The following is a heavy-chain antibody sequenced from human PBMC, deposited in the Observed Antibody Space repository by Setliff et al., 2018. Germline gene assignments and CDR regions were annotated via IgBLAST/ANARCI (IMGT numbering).Heavy chain of an antibody. V-gene: IGHV4-34*12. Sequence: SETLSLTCAVYGGSFSGYYWSWIRQPPGKRLEWIGEIIHSGSTNYNPSLKSRVTISEDKSKNYLSLKLNSVTAADTAIYYCVRQEEETSMVMYYFTSWGPGILVTVSS. CDR3: VRQEEETSMVMYYFTS. CDR1: GGSFSGYY. J-gene: IGHJ4*02. CDR2: IIHSGST. D-gene: IGHD3-10*01.